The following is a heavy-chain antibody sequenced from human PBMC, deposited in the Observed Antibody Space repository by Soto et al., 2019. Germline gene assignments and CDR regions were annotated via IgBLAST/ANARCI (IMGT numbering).Heavy chain of an antibody. CDR1: GGSVRSYD. CDR3: ARAPPTTVTTKDY. Sequence: HSSTLDLTCAVYGGSVRSYDCSWIRQPPGKGLEWIGEINHSGSTNYNPSLKSRVTISVDTSKNQFSLKLSSVTAADTAVYYCARAPPTTVTTKDYWGQGTPVPVSS. V-gene: IGHV4-34*01. CDR2: INHSGST. D-gene: IGHD4-17*01. J-gene: IGHJ4*02.